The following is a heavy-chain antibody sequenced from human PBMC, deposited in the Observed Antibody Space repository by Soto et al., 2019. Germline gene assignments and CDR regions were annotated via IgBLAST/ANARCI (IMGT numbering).Heavy chain of an antibody. V-gene: IGHV4-30-4*01. CDR2: IYKSATT. CDR3: ARGRYCLTGRCFPNWLDS. D-gene: IGHD7-27*01. J-gene: IGHJ5*01. Sequence: PSETLSLTCSVSGDSISNVDYFWGWIRQPPGQALECIGYIYKSATTYYNPSFESRVAISVDTSKSQFSLNVTSVTAADTAVYFCARGRYCLTGRCFPNWLDSWGQGALVTVSS. CDR1: GDSISNVDYF.